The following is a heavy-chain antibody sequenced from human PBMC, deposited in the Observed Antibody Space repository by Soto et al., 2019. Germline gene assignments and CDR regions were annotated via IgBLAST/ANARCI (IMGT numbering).Heavy chain of an antibody. D-gene: IGHD1-26*01. V-gene: IGHV1-69*01. CDR1: GGTFSSYA. Sequence: QVQLVQSGAEVKKPGSSVKVSCKASGGTFSSYAISWVRQAPGQGLEWMGGIIPIFGTANYAQKFQGRVTITADESTSTAYMELSSLRSEDTAVYYCAREVGLRRGATPGYYYYGMDVWGQGTTVTVSS. J-gene: IGHJ6*02. CDR3: AREVGLRRGATPGYYYYGMDV. CDR2: IIPIFGTA.